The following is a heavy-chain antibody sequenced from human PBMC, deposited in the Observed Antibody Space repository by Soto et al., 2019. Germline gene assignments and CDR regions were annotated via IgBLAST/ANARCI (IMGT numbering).Heavy chain of an antibody. J-gene: IGHJ4*02. CDR3: ARDGEYSSSIFY. CDR1: GGTFSSYA. CDR2: IIPIFGTA. Sequence: SVKVSCKASGGTFSSYAISWVRQAPGQGLEWMGGIIPIFGTANYAQKFQGRVTITADESTSTAYMELSSLRSEDTAVYYCARDGEYSSSIFYWGQGTLVTVSS. D-gene: IGHD6-6*01. V-gene: IGHV1-69*13.